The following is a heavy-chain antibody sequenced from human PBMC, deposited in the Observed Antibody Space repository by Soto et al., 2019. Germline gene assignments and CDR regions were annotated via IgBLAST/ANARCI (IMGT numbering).Heavy chain of an antibody. V-gene: IGHV5-51*01. D-gene: IGHD2-2*01. CDR1: GYSFTNYW. CDR2: IYPGDSDT. Sequence: EMQLVQSGTEVKKPGESLKISCNATGYSFTNYWIGWVRQMPGKGLEWMGTIYPGDSDTRYGPAFEGQVTISADKSITTAYLQWSSLKASDTAVYFCARRRHYCTSKICLAHYYYTLDVWGQGTTVIVSS. J-gene: IGHJ6*02. CDR3: ARRRHYCTSKICLAHYYYTLDV.